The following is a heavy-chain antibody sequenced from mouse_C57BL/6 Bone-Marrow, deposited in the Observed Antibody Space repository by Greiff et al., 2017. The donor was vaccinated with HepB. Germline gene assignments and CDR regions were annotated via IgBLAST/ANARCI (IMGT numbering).Heavy chain of an antibody. CDR3: ARPSPTVVGAMDY. J-gene: IGHJ4*01. D-gene: IGHD1-1*01. CDR1: GYAFTNYL. V-gene: IGHV1-54*01. Sequence: VKLQQSGAELVRPGPSVKVSCKASGYAFTNYLIEWVQQRPGQGLEWVGVINPGSGGTNYNEKFKGKATLTADKSSSTAYMQLSSLTSEDSAVYFCARPSPTVVGAMDYWGQGTSVTVSS. CDR2: INPGSGGT.